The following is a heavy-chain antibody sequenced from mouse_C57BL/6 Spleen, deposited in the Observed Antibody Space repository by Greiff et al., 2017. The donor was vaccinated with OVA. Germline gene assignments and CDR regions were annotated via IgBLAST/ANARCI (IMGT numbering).Heavy chain of an antibody. CDR2: IRLKSDNYAT. V-gene: IGHV6-3*01. Sequence: DVKLVESGGGLVQPGGSMKLSCVASGFTFSNYWMNWVRQSPEKGLEWVAQIRLKSDNYATHYAESVKGRFTISRDDSKSSVYLQMNNLRAEDTGIYYCTGRYGRGFAYWGQGTLVTVSA. CDR1: GFTFSNYW. J-gene: IGHJ3*01. D-gene: IGHD1-1*01. CDR3: TGRYGRGFAY.